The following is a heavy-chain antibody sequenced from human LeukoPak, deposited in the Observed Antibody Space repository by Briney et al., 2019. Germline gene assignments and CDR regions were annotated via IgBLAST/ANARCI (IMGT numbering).Heavy chain of an antibody. CDR3: AKDLPTAMVGALYYYYMDV. CDR1: GFTFSSYA. J-gene: IGHJ6*03. Sequence: GGSLRLSCAASGFTFSSYAMSWVRQAPGKGLEWVSAISGSGGSTYYADSVKGRFTISRDNSKNTLYLQMNSLRAEDTAVYYCAKDLPTAMVGALYYYYMDVWGKGTTVTVSS. CDR2: ISGSGGST. V-gene: IGHV3-23*01. D-gene: IGHD5-18*01.